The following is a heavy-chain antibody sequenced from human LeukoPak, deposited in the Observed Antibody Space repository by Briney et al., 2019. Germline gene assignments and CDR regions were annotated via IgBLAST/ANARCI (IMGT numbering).Heavy chain of an antibody. CDR3: AIWTSGNY. Sequence: GGSLRLSCAAPEFIFNRSWMNWVRQAPGKGLEWVANMDPSGSHKRYVDSVKGRFTISKDNPGTSLYLDMYGLRAEDTAIYYCAIWTSGNYWGQGTLVTVSS. J-gene: IGHJ4*02. CDR1: EFIFNRSW. CDR2: MDPSGSHK. D-gene: IGHD1-1*01. V-gene: IGHV3-7*01.